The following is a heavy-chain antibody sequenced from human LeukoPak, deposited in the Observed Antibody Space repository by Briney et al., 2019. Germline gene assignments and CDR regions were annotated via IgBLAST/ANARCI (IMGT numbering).Heavy chain of an antibody. J-gene: IGHJ4*02. Sequence: PGGSLRLSCAASGFTFSSYWMSWVRQAPGKGLEWVANIRHDGREKYYVDSVKGRFTISRDNAKNSLYLQMNSLRAEDTAIYYCAKEREAYCSGGSCYGSDKLFPADYWGQGTLVTVSS. CDR1: GFTFSSYW. CDR2: IRHDGREK. CDR3: AKEREAYCSGGSCYGSDKLFPADY. V-gene: IGHV3-7*05. D-gene: IGHD2-15*01.